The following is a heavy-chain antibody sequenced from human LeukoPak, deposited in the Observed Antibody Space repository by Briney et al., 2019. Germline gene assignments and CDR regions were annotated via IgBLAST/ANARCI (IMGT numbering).Heavy chain of an antibody. CDR1: GGSISSYY. Sequence: SETLSLTCTVSGGSISSYYWNWIRQPAGKGLEWIGRIYTSGSTNYNPSLKSRVTMSVDTSKNQLSLKLSSVTAADTAVYYCARDGHYYDTSAPTFGNWFDPWGQGTLVTVSS. D-gene: IGHD3-22*01. CDR2: IYTSGST. CDR3: ARDGHYYDTSAPTFGNWFDP. V-gene: IGHV4-4*07. J-gene: IGHJ5*02.